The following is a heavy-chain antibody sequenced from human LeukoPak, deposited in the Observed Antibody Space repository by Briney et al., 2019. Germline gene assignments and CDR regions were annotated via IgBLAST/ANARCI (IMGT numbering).Heavy chain of an antibody. D-gene: IGHD2-15*01. CDR1: RYSFSGYR. J-gene: IGHJ4*02. Sequence: GASVKVSCVDPRYSFSGYRICSGCQAPGQGLEWMGWISAYNGNTNYAQKLQGRVTMTTDTSTSTAYMELRSLRSDDTAVYYCARVHQHSGGSCYGCGCYWGQGTLVTVSS. CDR3: ARVHQHSGGSCYGCGCY. V-gene: IGHV1-18*01. CDR2: ISAYNGNT.